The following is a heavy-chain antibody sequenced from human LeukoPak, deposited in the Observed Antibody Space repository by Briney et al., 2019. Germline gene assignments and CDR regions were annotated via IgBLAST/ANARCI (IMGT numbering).Heavy chain of an antibody. J-gene: IGHJ4*02. V-gene: IGHV1-18*01. CDR3: SYDYVWGIPPPFFDY. Sequence: ASVKVSCKASGYTFTNYDISWVRQPPGQGLECMGWSSVYNVNTNYAQKLQGRVTKTTDTSTSTAYMELKSLRSDDTAVYSWSYDYVWGIPPPFFDYWGQGALVTVSS. CDR1: GYTFTNYD. D-gene: IGHD3-16*01. CDR2: SSVYNVNT.